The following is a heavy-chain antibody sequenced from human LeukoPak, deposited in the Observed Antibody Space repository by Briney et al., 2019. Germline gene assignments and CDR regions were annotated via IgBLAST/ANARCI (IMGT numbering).Heavy chain of an antibody. CDR2: IYVTGT. J-gene: IGHJ6*03. V-gene: IGHV4-59*08. CDR1: GGSIGTYY. Sequence: SETLSLTCTVSGGSIGTYYWSWVRQSPGTGLEWIGYIYVTGTRYNPYLQSRVTISVDRSRNQFFLKMTSVTAADTAVYYCARHIGGGIEDMDVWGRGTKVTVS. D-gene: IGHD3-16*02. CDR3: ARHIGGGIEDMDV.